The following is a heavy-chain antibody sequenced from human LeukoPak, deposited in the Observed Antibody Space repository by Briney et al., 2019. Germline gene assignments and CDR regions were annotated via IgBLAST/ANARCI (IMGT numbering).Heavy chain of an antibody. J-gene: IGHJ4*02. V-gene: IGHV4-31*03. CDR2: IYYSGST. D-gene: IGHD3-22*01. Sequence: SETLSLTCTVSGGSISSGGYYWSWIRQHPGKVLEWIGYIYYSGSTYYNPSLKSRVTISVDTSKNQFSLKLSSVTAADTAVYYCARGLLRRVSFDYWGQGTLVTVSS. CDR3: ARGLLRRVSFDY. CDR1: GGSISSGGYY.